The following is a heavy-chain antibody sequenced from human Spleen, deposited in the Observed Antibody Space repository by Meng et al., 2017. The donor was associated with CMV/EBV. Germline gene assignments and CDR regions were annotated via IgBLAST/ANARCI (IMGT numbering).Heavy chain of an antibody. CDR2: IYSGGSST. Sequence: GESLKISCAASGFTFSSYAMSWVRQAPGKGLEWVSVIYSGGSSTYYADSVKGRFTISRDNSKNTLYLQMNSLRAEDTAVYYCAKCSYDILTGNSAFDYWGQGTLVTVSS. J-gene: IGHJ4*02. CDR3: AKCSYDILTGNSAFDY. V-gene: IGHV3-23*03. D-gene: IGHD3-9*01. CDR1: GFTFSSYA.